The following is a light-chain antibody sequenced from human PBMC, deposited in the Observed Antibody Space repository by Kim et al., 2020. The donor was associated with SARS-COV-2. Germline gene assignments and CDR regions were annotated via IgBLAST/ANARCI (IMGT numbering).Light chain of an antibody. Sequence: ASVGDRGTITCRASQRIRSDLAWYQQKPGRAPKRLSYTASTLQSGVPSRCSGSGSGTESTLTISRLQPEDFATYYCQQLNSYPRTFGQGTKGEIK. CDR2: TAS. V-gene: IGKV1-9*01. CDR3: QQLNSYPRT. J-gene: IGKJ1*01. CDR1: QRIRSD.